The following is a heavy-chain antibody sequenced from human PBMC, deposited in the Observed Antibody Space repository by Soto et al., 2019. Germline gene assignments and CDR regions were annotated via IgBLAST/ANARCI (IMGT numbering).Heavy chain of an antibody. CDR3: ARDLIRYRPRRDYYYYGMDV. CDR2: IYYSGST. D-gene: IGHD1-26*01. V-gene: IGHV4-30-4*01. Sequence: SETLSLTCTVSGGSISSGDYYWSWIRQPPGKGLEWIGYIYYSGSTYYNPSLKSRVTISVDTFKNQFSLKLSSVTAADTAVYYCARDLIRYRPRRDYYYYGMDVWGQGTTVTVSS. J-gene: IGHJ6*02. CDR1: GGSISSGDYY.